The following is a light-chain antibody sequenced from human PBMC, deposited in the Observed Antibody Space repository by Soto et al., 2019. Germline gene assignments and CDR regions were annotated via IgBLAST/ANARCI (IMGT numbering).Light chain of an antibody. CDR1: SSDVGSYNL. CDR3: CSYAGSRPYV. Sequence: QSVLTQPASVSGSPGQSITISCTGTSSDVGSYNLVSWYQQHPGKAPKLMIYEVSKRPSGVSNRFSGSKSGNTASLTISGLQAEDEADYYCCSYAGSRPYVFGTGNKVTVL. J-gene: IGLJ1*01. V-gene: IGLV2-23*02. CDR2: EVS.